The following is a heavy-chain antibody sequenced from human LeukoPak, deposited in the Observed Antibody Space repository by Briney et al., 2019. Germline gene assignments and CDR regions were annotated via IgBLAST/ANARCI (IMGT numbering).Heavy chain of an antibody. Sequence: PSETLSLTCTVSGGSISSGDYYWSWIRQPPGKGLEWIGYIYYSGSTYYNPSLKSRVTISVDTSKNQFSLKLRSVTAADTAVYYCARHAPYYYDSSGNYFDYWGQGTLVTVSS. J-gene: IGHJ4*02. D-gene: IGHD3-22*01. CDR3: ARHAPYYYDSSGNYFDY. CDR2: IYYSGST. V-gene: IGHV4-30-4*01. CDR1: GGSISSGDYY.